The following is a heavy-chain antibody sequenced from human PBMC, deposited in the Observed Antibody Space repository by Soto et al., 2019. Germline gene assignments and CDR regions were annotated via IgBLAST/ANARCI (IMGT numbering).Heavy chain of an antibody. Sequence: PSETLSLTCTVSGGSISSYYWSWIRQPPGKGLEWIGYIYYSGSTNYNPSLKSRVTISVDTSKNQFSLKLSSVTAADTAVYYCAGQNRPFYYGSGRVSAVYYYYYYYMDVWGKGTTVTVSS. CDR1: GGSISSYY. J-gene: IGHJ6*03. CDR3: AGQNRPFYYGSGRVSAVYYYYYYYMDV. D-gene: IGHD3-10*01. CDR2: IYYSGST. V-gene: IGHV4-59*08.